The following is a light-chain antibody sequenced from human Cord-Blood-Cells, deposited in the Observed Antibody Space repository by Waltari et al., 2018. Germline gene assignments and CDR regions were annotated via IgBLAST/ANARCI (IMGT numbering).Light chain of an antibody. CDR3: QQYDNRPLT. CDR2: DAS. Sequence: DIQMTQSPSPLSASVGDRVTITRRASKDISNYVNWYQQKPGKAPKHLSYDASNLETGVPSRFSGSGSGTEVTSTISSLQPEDIATDYCQQYDNRPLTCGGGTKVEIK. J-gene: IGKJ4*01. CDR1: KDISNY. V-gene: IGKV1-33*01.